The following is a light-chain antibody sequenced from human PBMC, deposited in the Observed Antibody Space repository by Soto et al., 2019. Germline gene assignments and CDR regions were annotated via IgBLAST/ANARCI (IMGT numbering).Light chain of an antibody. V-gene: IGLV1-40*01. Sequence: QLVLTQPPSVSGAPGQRVTISCTGSSSKIGAGYDVHWYQQLPGTAPKLLIYGNSNRPSGVPDRFSGSKSGTSASLAITGLQAEDEADYYCQSYDSSLSAPVVFGGGTKLTVL. CDR1: SSKIGAGYD. J-gene: IGLJ2*01. CDR2: GNS. CDR3: QSYDSSLSAPVV.